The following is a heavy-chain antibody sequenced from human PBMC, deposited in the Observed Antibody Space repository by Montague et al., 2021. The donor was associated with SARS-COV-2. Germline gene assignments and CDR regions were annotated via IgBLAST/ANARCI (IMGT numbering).Heavy chain of an antibody. J-gene: IGHJ4*02. CDR3: ARTLRDICDS. V-gene: IGHV2-70*01. CDR1: GFSLITTEEC. Sequence: PALVKPTQTLTLTCTFSGFSLITTEECVTWIRQSPGKALEWLALIGGSDYKYYNSSLKTRLTISKDTSKKQVILTMANMDPVDTGTYFCARTLRDICDSWGQGTLVTVSS. CDR2: IGGSDYK.